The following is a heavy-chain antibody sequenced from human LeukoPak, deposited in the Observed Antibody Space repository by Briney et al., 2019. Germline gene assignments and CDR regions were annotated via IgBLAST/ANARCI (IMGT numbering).Heavy chain of an antibody. D-gene: IGHD3-10*01. Sequence: ASVKVSCKASGYTFTGYYMHWVRQAPGQGLEWMGWINPNSGGTNYAQKFQGRVTMTRDTSISTAYMELSRLRSDDTAVCYCARVFGSGSYYRPWGQGTLVTVSS. CDR3: ARVFGSGSYYRP. V-gene: IGHV1-2*02. J-gene: IGHJ5*02. CDR2: INPNSGGT. CDR1: GYTFTGYY.